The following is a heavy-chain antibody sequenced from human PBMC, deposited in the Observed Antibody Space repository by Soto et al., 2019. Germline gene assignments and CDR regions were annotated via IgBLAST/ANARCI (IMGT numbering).Heavy chain of an antibody. D-gene: IGHD2-21*01. CDR2: SYYSGTT. Sequence: QVQLQESGPGLVKPSQTLSLTCTVSGGSISSGGYYWNWIRQHPGKGLEWIGYSYYSGTTYYNPSLKRRVTISVDTSKNQFSLQLSSVTAADTAVYYCAASCVGCGGFNYYGMDVWGQGTTVTVSS. V-gene: IGHV4-31*03. CDR3: AASCVGCGGFNYYGMDV. J-gene: IGHJ6*02. CDR1: GGSISSGGYY.